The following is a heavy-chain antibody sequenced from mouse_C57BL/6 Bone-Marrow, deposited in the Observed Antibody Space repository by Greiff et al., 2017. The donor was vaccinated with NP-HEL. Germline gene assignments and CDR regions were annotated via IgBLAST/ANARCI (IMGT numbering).Heavy chain of an antibody. CDR3: ARETTVVADWYFDV. CDR2: IDPSDSYT. V-gene: IGHV1-69*01. J-gene: IGHJ1*03. CDR1: GYTFTSYW. Sequence: QVQLQQPGAELVMPGASVKLSCKASGYTFTSYWMHWVKQRPGQGLEWIGEIDPSDSYTNYNQKFKGKSTLTVYKSSSTAYMQLSSLTSEDSAFYYCARETTVVADWYFDVWAQGPRSPSPQ. D-gene: IGHD1-1*01.